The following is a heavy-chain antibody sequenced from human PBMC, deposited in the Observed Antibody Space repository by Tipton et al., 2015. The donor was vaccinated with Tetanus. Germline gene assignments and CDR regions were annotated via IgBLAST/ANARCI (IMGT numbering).Heavy chain of an antibody. V-gene: IGHV3-48*02. Sequence: QLVQSGGGLVQPGGSLRLSCAASGFSFSLCNMHWVRRVPGKGLEWVSFITGSSSTTYYADSVKGRFTISRDNAKNSLYLQMNSLRHDDTAVYHCVREGRSGYYFGMDVWGQGTTVTVS. CDR1: GFSFSLCN. D-gene: IGHD1-26*01. CDR3: VREGRSGYYFGMDV. J-gene: IGHJ6*02. CDR2: ITGSSSTT.